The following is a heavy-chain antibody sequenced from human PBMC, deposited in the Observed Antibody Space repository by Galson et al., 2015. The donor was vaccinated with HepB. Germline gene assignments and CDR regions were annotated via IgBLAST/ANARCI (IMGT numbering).Heavy chain of an antibody. V-gene: IGHV3-23*01. CDR1: GFTFRGYV. D-gene: IGHD5-24*01. CDR2: ISISSDNT. J-gene: IGHJ3*02. Sequence: SLRLSCAASGFTFRGYVMTWVRQAPGKGLEWVSSISISSDNTYYADSVKGRLTISRDNSRNMLYLQINRLRAEDTAMYYCAKDLAPLVPRRRDGYQEPKGVFDMWGQGTMVTVSS. CDR3: AKDLAPLVPRRRDGYQEPKGVFDM.